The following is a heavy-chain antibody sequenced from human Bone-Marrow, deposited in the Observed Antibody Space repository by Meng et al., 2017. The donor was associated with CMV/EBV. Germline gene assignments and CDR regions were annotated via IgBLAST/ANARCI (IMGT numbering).Heavy chain of an antibody. CDR3: ARRGYCSNSNCMRNAFDI. CDR1: GYTFTGYY. Sequence: ASVKVSCKASGYTFTGYYMHWVRQAPGQGLEWMGWINPNSGGTNYAQKFQGRVTMTRDTSTSTAYMELRSLRSDDTAVYYCARRGYCSNSNCMRNAFDIWGQGTMVTVSS. J-gene: IGHJ3*02. D-gene: IGHD2-2*01. V-gene: IGHV1-2*02. CDR2: INPNSGGT.